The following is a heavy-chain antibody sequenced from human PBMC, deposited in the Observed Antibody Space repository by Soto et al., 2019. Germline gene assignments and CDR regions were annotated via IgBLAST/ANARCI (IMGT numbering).Heavy chain of an antibody. CDR3: AKDTYSRSWYF. CDR1: GFTFTNYL. CDR2: IDKSGGDT. V-gene: IGHV3-23*05. D-gene: IGHD2-2*01. Sequence: EVQLLESGGDLVQPGGSLRHSCAASGFTFTNYLMTWVRQAPGKGLEWVSSIDKSGGDTYYADSVKGRFTISRDNSKNTLYLQMNGLRAEDTALYYCAKDTYSRSWYFWGQGTLVTVSS. J-gene: IGHJ4*02.